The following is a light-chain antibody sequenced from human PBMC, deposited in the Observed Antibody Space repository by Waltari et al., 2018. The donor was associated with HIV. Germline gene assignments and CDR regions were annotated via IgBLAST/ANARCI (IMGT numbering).Light chain of an antibody. Sequence: QSVLTQPPSVSAAPGQKVTISCSGSSSNIGGNYVSWYQQFPGTAPKLLIYEKYARPPGIPDRFSGSKYGTSATLGITGLQTGDEAHYFCGSWDSSLSAVLFGGGTKLTVL. CDR3: GSWDSSLSAVL. J-gene: IGLJ2*01. CDR1: SSNIGGNY. CDR2: EKY. V-gene: IGLV1-51*02.